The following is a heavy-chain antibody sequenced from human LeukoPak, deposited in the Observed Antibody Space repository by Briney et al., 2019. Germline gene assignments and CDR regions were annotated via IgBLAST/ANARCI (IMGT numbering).Heavy chain of an antibody. V-gene: IGHV4-34*01. Sequence: PSETLSLTCAVYGGSFSGYYWSWIRQPPGKGLEWIGEINHSGSTNYNPSLKSRVTISIDTYKNQFSLKLSSVTAADTAVYYCARGPYDDSSGYYDFDYWGQRTLVTVSS. CDR2: INHSGST. CDR1: GGSFSGYY. J-gene: IGHJ4*02. CDR3: ARGPYDDSSGYYDFDY. D-gene: IGHD3-22*01.